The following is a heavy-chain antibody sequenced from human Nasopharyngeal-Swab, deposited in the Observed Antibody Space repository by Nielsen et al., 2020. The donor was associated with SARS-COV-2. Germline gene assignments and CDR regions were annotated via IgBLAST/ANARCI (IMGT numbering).Heavy chain of an antibody. Sequence: ASVKVSCKASGYTFTGYYMHWERQAPGQGLEWMGWINPNSGGTNYAQKFQGWVTMTRDTSISTAYMELSRLRSDDTAVYYCARAEREDIVVVPAASSGWLDPWGQGTLVTVSS. CDR2: INPNSGGT. CDR3: ARAEREDIVVVPAASSGWLDP. V-gene: IGHV1-2*04. J-gene: IGHJ5*02. D-gene: IGHD2-2*01. CDR1: GYTFTGYY.